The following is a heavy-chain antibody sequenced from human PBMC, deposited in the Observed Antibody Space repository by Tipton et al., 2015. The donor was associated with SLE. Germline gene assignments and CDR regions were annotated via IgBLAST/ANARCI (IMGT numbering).Heavy chain of an antibody. CDR1: GGSISAYY. J-gene: IGHJ4*02. CDR2: MHYSGIT. D-gene: IGHD6-13*01. V-gene: IGHV4-59*12. CDR3: ARGEAAAAEPYYFDY. Sequence: TLSLTCTVSGGSISAYYWNWIRQAPGKGLEWVGRMHYSGITIYNPSLKSRVTISLDTSKNQLSLKVTSVTAADTAVYYCARGEAAAAEPYYFDYWGQGTLVTVSS.